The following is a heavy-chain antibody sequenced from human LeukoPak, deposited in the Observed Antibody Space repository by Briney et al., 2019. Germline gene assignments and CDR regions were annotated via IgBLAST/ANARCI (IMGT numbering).Heavy chain of an antibody. CDR3: ARSSVGARRRIDY. CDR2: MNPNSGNT. Sequence: GASVKVSCKASGYTCTRYVINWVRQATGQGLEWMGWMNPNSGNTGYAQKFQGRVTMTRSASINTAYMELSSLTSDDTAVYYCARSSVGARRRIDYWGQGTLVTVSS. CDR1: GYTCTRYV. D-gene: IGHD1-26*01. V-gene: IGHV1-8*01. J-gene: IGHJ4*02.